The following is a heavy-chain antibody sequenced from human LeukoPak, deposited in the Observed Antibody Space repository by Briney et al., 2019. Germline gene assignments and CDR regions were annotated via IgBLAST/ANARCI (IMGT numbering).Heavy chain of an antibody. CDR1: GFTFSSYW. CDR2: INSDGSST. Sequence: GGSLRLSCAASGFTFSSYWMHWVRQAPGKGLVWVSRINSDGSSTSYADSVKGRCTISRDNSKNTLYLQMNSLRVEDTAVYYCARGLFLSGYLDAFDIWGQGTVVTVSS. D-gene: IGHD3-22*01. J-gene: IGHJ3*02. V-gene: IGHV3-74*01. CDR3: ARGLFLSGYLDAFDI.